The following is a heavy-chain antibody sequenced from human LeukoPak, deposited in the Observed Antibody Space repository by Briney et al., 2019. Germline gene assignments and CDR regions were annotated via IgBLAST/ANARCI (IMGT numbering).Heavy chain of an antibody. D-gene: IGHD4-23*01. CDR3: ARVDGDYVGNYYYYYGMDV. V-gene: IGHV1-2*02. J-gene: IGHJ6*02. CDR1: GYTFSGYY. Sequence: ASVKVSCKASGYTFSGYYMHWVRQAPGQGLEWMGWINPNSGGTNYAQKFQGRVTMTRDTSISTAYMELSRLRSDDTAVYYCARVDGDYVGNYYYYYGMDVWGQGTTVTVSS. CDR2: INPNSGGT.